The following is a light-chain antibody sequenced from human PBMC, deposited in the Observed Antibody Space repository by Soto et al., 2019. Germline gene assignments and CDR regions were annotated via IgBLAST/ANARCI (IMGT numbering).Light chain of an antibody. J-gene: IGKJ1*01. CDR2: AAS. V-gene: IGKV1-39*01. Sequence: DILMTQSPSSLSASVGDRVTITCRASQSISSYLNWYQQKPGKAPKLLIYAASSLQSGVPSRFSGSGSGTDFTLTIISLQPEDFATYYCQHSYSTPRWFGQGTKVEIK. CDR1: QSISSY. CDR3: QHSYSTPRW.